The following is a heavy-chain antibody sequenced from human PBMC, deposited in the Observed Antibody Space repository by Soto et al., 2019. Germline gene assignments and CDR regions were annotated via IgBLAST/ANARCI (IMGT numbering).Heavy chain of an antibody. Sequence: SETLSLTCTVSGGSISSGDYYWSWIRQPPGKGLEWIGYIYYSGSTYYNPYIKSRVTISVDTSKNQYSLKLSSVTAADTAMYYCARADSVVNYYYYGMDVWGQGTTVTVSS. CDR2: IYYSGST. CDR1: GGSISSGDYY. D-gene: IGHD2-21*01. CDR3: ARADSVVNYYYYGMDV. J-gene: IGHJ6*02. V-gene: IGHV4-30-4*01.